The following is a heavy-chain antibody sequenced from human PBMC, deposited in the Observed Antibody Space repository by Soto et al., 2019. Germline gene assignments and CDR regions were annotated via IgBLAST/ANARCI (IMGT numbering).Heavy chain of an antibody. CDR2: FIPIFGTA. Sequence: QVQLEQSGAEMKKPGSSVKVSCKASRDTFSRSGFSWVRRAPGQGLEWMGGFIPIFGTANYAPNFQGRVSITADESTGMVYMDLSSLRSDDTAVYYCARSGYSYGHIFDWGQGTLVSVYS. J-gene: IGHJ4*02. CDR1: RDTFSRSG. CDR3: ARSGYSYGHIFD. V-gene: IGHV1-69*01. D-gene: IGHD5-18*01.